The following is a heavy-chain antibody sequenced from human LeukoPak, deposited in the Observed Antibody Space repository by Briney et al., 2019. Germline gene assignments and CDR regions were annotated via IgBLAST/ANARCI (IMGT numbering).Heavy chain of an antibody. Sequence: GGSLRLSCAASGFTFNSYAMSWVRQAPGKGLEWVSSISGGGGSTYYTDSVKGRFTISRDNSKNTLNLQMSSLRAEDTAVYYCRRGSGSYLWGQGTLVTVSS. D-gene: IGHD3-10*01. J-gene: IGHJ4*02. V-gene: IGHV3-23*01. CDR1: GFTFNSYA. CDR2: ISGGGGST. CDR3: RRGSGSYL.